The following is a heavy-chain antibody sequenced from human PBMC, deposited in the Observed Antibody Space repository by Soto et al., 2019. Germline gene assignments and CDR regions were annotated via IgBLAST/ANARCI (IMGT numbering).Heavy chain of an antibody. D-gene: IGHD3-16*01. CDR3: ARGLEDWGKPPVI. Sequence: EVQLVESGGGLVQPGGSLRLSCAASGFTFGSHWRHRVRQAPGKGLVWVSRINSDGSSTTYADSLKGRFTISRDDAKSTLYLQMNSLRAEDTGVYYCARGLEDWGKPPVIWGQGTLVTVSS. CDR1: GFTFGSHW. CDR2: INSDGSST. J-gene: IGHJ3*02. V-gene: IGHV3-74*01.